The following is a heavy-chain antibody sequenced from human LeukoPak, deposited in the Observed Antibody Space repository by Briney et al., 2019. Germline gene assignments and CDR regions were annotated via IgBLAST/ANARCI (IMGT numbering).Heavy chain of an antibody. Sequence: GVSLRLSCAASGFTVSSNYMSWVRQAPGKGLEWVSVIYSGGSTYYADSVKGRFTISRDNSKNTLYLQMNSLRAEDTAVYYCARAEIAAAALDYWGQGTLVTVSS. V-gene: IGHV3-53*01. D-gene: IGHD6-13*01. CDR2: IYSGGST. J-gene: IGHJ4*02. CDR3: ARAEIAAAALDY. CDR1: GFTVSSNY.